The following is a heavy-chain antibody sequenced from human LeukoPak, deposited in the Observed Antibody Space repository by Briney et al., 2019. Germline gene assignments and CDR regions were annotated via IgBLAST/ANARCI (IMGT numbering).Heavy chain of an antibody. CDR2: ISYDGSNK. CDR3: AILPGDSSGWYLYYYYYMDV. Sequence: GGSLRLSCAASGFTFSSYGMHWVRQAPGKELEWVAVISYDGSNKYYADSVKGRFTISRDNSKNTLYLQMNSLRAEDTAVYYCAILPGDSSGWYLYYYYYMDVWGKGTTVTVSS. D-gene: IGHD6-19*01. V-gene: IGHV3-30*03. CDR1: GFTFSSYG. J-gene: IGHJ6*03.